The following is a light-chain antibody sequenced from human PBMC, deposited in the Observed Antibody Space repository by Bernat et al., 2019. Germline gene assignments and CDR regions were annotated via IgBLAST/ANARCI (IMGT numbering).Light chain of an antibody. CDR1: QGISRT. CDR3: QQFNNYPVT. J-gene: IGKJ4*01. CDR2: DAS. V-gene: IGKV1D-13*01. Sequence: AIQLTQSPSSLSTSVGDRVTITCRASQGISRTLAWYQQKPGKAPKLLIYDASTLEGGVPSRFSGSGSGTDFTLTISSLQPEDFATYYCQQFNNYPVTFGGGTKVEIK.